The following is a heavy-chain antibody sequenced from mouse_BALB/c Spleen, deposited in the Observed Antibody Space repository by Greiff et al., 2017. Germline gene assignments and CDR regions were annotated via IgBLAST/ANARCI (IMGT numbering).Heavy chain of an antibody. CDR1: GYTFTSYW. CDR3: TIGPYDGYDGWFAV. CDR2: IYPGNSDT. D-gene: IGHD2-9*01. V-gene: IGHV1-5*01. Sequence: VQLKESGTVLARPGASVKMSCKASGYTFTSYWMHWVKQRPGQGLEWIGAIYPGNSDTSYNQKFKGKAKLTAVTSTSTAYMELSSLTYEDSAVYCCTIGPYDGYDGWFAVWGEGTLVTVSA. J-gene: IGHJ3*01.